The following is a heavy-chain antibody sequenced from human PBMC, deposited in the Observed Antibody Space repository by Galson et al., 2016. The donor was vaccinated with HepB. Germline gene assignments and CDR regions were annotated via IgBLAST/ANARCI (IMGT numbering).Heavy chain of an antibody. CDR2: INTNTENP. J-gene: IGHJ3*02. CDR3: ARVRIRYFDWLSQFDSNVFDI. D-gene: IGHD3-9*01. V-gene: IGHV7-4-1*02. CDR1: GYTFTNYA. Sequence: SVKVSCKASGYTFTNYAMNWVRKAPGQGLEWLGWINTNTENPTYAQGFTGRFFFSLDTPVSTAYLQLSSLGADDTAIYYGARVRIRYFDWLSQFDSNVFDIWGQGTMVTVSS.